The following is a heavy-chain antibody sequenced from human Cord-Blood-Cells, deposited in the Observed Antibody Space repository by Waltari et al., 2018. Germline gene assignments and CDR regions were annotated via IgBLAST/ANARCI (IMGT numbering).Heavy chain of an antibody. CDR2: IYTSGST. CDR1: GGSISSYY. V-gene: IGHV4-4*07. J-gene: IGHJ6*03. Sequence: QVQLQESGPGLVKPSETLSLTCTVSGGSISSYYWSWIRQPAGKGLEWIGRIYTSGSTTSNTSLNVRVTRSVDTSKNQFSLKLSSVTAADTAVYDCAREDYQLLPNYYYYYMDVWGKGTTVTVSS. D-gene: IGHD2-2*01. CDR3: AREDYQLLPNYYYYYMDV.